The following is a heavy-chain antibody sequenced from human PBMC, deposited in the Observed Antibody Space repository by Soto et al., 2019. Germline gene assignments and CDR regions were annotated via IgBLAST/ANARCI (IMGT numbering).Heavy chain of an antibody. CDR1: GFTFSSYW. Sequence: EVQLVESGGGLVQPGGSLRLSCAASGFTFSSYWIHWVRPAPGMGLVWVSRSNSDGSSTSYADSVKGRFTISRDNATNPLYLQMNSLRAADTAVYYCARAIGYYGMDVWGQGTTVTVSS. CDR2: SNSDGSST. J-gene: IGHJ6*02. CDR3: ARAIGYYGMDV. V-gene: IGHV3-74*01. D-gene: IGHD3-22*01.